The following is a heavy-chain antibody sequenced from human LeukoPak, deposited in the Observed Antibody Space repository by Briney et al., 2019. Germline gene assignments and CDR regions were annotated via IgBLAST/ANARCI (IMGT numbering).Heavy chain of an antibody. J-gene: IGHJ4*02. D-gene: IGHD6-13*01. CDR3: ARVGRSWQYFFHY. V-gene: IGHV4-61*08. CDR1: GGSISSGGYY. CDR2: ISYSGST. Sequence: PSQTLSLTCSVSGGSISSGGYYWSWIRQPPGKGLEWIGDISYSGSTNYNPSLKSRVTISLDTSKNQFSLKLSSVTAADTAVYYCARVGRSWQYFFHYWGQGTLVTVSS.